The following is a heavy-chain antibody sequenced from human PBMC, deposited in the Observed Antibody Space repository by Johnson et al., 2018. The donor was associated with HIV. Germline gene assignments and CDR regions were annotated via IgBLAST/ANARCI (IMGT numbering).Heavy chain of an antibody. CDR1: GFTFSSYA. V-gene: IGHV3-30-3*01. CDR3: ARVFDIVATIDAFDI. J-gene: IGHJ3*02. CDR2: ISYDGSNK. D-gene: IGHD5-12*01. Sequence: VQLVESGGGVVQPGRSLRLSCAASGFTFSSYAMHWVRQAPGKGLEWVAVISYDGSNKYYADSVKGRFTISRDNAKNSLYLQMNSLRAEDTALYYCARVFDIVATIDAFDIWGQGTMVTVSS.